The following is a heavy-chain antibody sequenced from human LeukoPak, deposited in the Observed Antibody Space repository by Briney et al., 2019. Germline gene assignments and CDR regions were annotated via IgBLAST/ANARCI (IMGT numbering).Heavy chain of an antibody. D-gene: IGHD3-22*01. CDR1: GGSISSGGYY. CDR2: IYHSGST. Sequence: SETLSLTCTVSGGSISSGGYYWSWIRQPPGKGLEWIGYIYHSGSTYYNPSLKSRVTISVDRSKNQFSLKLSSVTAADTAVYYCARETVVIGGAFGTDYWGQGTLVTVSS. J-gene: IGHJ4*02. V-gene: IGHV4-30-2*01. CDR3: ARETVVIGGAFGTDY.